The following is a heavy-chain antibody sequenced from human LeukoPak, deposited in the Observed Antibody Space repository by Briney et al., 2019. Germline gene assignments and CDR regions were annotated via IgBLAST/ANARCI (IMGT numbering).Heavy chain of an antibody. Sequence: SETLSLTCAVSGGSIKSNNWWSWVRQPPGKGLEWIGEIYHSGSTNYNPSLESRVTVSVDKSKNQFSLDLSSVTAADTAVYYCARDYYDSSGYSGGMDVWGQGTTVTVSS. CDR1: GGSIKSNNW. CDR3: ARDYYDSSGYSGGMDV. J-gene: IGHJ6*02. CDR2: IYHSGST. D-gene: IGHD3-22*01. V-gene: IGHV4-4*02.